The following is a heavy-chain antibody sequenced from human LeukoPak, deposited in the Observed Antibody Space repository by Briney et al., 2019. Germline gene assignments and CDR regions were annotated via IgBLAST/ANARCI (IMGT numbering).Heavy chain of an antibody. CDR3: ARGKYNRGYSYGNFDY. Sequence: SETLSLTCAVYGGSFSGYYWSWIRQPPGKGLEWIGEINHSGSTNYNPSLKSRVTISVDTSKNRFSLKLSSVTAADTAVYYCARGKYNRGYSYGNFDYWGQGTLVTVSS. V-gene: IGHV4-34*01. D-gene: IGHD5-18*01. CDR2: INHSGST. CDR1: GGSFSGYY. J-gene: IGHJ4*02.